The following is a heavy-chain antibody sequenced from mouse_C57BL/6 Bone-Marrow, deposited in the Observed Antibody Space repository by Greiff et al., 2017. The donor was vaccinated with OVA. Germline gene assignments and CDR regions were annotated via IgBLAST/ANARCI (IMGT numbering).Heavy chain of an antibody. CDR2: IDPENGDT. V-gene: IGHV14-4*01. CDR3: TTPIYSFAY. Sequence: EVQLVESGAELVRPGASVKLSCTASGFNIKDDYMHWVKQRPEQGLEWIGWIDPENGDTEYASKFQGKATITADTSSNTAYLQLSSLTSEDTAVYYCTTPIYSFAYWGQGTLVTVSA. J-gene: IGHJ3*01. D-gene: IGHD2-1*01. CDR1: GFNIKDDY.